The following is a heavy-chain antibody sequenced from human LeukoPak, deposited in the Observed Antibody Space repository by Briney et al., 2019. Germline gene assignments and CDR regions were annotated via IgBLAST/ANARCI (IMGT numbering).Heavy chain of an antibody. CDR2: INPKSGDT. Sequence: ASVKVSCKATGYTFTDFYIHWVRQAPGQGLEWMAWINPKSGDTRCAQKFQGSVTMTRDTSFSTAYLEVRSDDTAVYYCARGRPLSTSTTDLTDYWGQGTRVTVSS. V-gene: IGHV1-2*02. CDR1: GYTFTDFY. CDR3: ARGRPLSTSTTDLTDY. D-gene: IGHD5/OR15-5a*01. J-gene: IGHJ4*02.